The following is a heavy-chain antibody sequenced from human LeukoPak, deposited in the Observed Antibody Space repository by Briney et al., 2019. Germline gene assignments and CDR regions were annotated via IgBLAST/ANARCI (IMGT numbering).Heavy chain of an antibody. CDR2: IWYDGSNK. CDR3: ARGERYYDFWSGYYNPTSDFDY. J-gene: IGHJ4*02. Sequence: PGGSLRLSCAASGFTFSSYGMHWVRQAPGKGLEWVAVIWYDGSNKYYADSVKGRFTISRDNSKNTLYLQMNSLRAEDTAVYYCARGERYYDFWSGYYNPTSDFDYWGQGTLVTVSS. D-gene: IGHD3-3*01. CDR1: GFTFSSYG. V-gene: IGHV3-33*01.